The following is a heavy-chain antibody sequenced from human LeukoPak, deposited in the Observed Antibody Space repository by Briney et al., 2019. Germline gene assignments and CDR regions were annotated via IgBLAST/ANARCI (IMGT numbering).Heavy chain of an antibody. Sequence: SETLSLTCTVSGVSISSYYWSWIRQPPGKGLEWIGYIYYSGSTNYNPSLKSRVTISVDTSKNQFSLKLSSVTAADTAVYYCARDRRDIVVVPAAMDYYYYGMDVWGKGTMVTVSS. CDR1: GVSISSYY. V-gene: IGHV4-59*01. CDR2: IYYSGST. J-gene: IGHJ6*04. D-gene: IGHD2-2*01. CDR3: ARDRRDIVVVPAAMDYYYYGMDV.